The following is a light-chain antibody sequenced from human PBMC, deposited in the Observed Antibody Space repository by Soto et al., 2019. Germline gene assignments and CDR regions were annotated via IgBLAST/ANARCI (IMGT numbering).Light chain of an antibody. CDR2: GAS. J-gene: IGKJ1*01. CDR3: QQYGTSFWT. Sequence: EIVLTQSPGTLSLSPGERATLSCRTSQSVKSSYLAWYQRKPAQAPRLLIYGASTRATGIPDRFSGSGSGTDFTLTISRLEPEDFAVYYCQQYGTSFWTFGQGTKVEIK. V-gene: IGKV3-20*01. CDR1: QSVKSSY.